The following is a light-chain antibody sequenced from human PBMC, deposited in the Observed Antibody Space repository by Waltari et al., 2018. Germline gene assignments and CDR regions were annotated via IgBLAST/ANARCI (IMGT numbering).Light chain of an antibody. J-gene: IGKJ2*01. V-gene: IGKV2-30*02. CDR1: ESLFHSDGNTH. CDR2: RVS. CDR3: MQGTHWPYT. Sequence: DVVMTQSPLSLPVTLGQPASISCKSSESLFHSDGNTHLNWFQQGPGQSPRRLIYRVSNRDSGVPDRFSGSGSGTDFTLKISRVEAEDIGVYYCMQGTHWPYTFGQGTKLDIK.